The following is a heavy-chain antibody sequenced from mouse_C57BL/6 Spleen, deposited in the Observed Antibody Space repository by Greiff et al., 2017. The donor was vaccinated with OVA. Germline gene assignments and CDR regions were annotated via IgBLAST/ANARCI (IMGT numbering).Heavy chain of an antibody. V-gene: IGHV5-17*01. CDR2: ISSGSSTI. D-gene: IGHD1-1*01. J-gene: IGHJ1*03. CDR1: GFTFSDYG. Sequence: VQLQQSGGGLVKPGGSLKLSCAASGFTFSDYGMHWVRQAPEKGLEWVAYISSGSSTIYYADTVKGRFTISRDNAKNTLFLQMTSLRSEDTAMYYCARGPYYYGSSYWYFDVWGTGTTVTVSS. CDR3: ARGPYYYGSSYWYFDV.